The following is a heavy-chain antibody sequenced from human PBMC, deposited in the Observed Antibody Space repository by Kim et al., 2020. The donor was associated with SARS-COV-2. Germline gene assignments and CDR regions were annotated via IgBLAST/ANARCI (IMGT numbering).Heavy chain of an antibody. CDR2: IWYDGSNK. Sequence: GGSLRLSCAASGFTFSSYGMHWVRQAPGKGLEWVAVIWYDGSNKYYADSVKGRFTISRDNSKNTLYLQMNSLRAEDTAVYYCARERGYSGYEPHNYYYYYGMDVWGQGTTVTVSS. CDR1: GFTFSSYG. J-gene: IGHJ6*02. D-gene: IGHD5-12*01. V-gene: IGHV3-33*01. CDR3: ARERGYSGYEPHNYYYYYGMDV.